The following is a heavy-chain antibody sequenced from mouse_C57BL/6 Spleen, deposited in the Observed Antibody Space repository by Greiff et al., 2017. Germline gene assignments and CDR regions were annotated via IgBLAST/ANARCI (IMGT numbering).Heavy chain of an antibody. V-gene: IGHV5-12*01. CDR3: ARGHYGSSYWYFDV. CDR1: GFTFSDYY. Sequence: EVKLVESGGGLVQPGGSLKLSCAASGFTFSDYYMYWVRQTPEKRLEWVAYISNGGGSTYYPDTVKGRFTISRDNAKNTLYLQMSRLKSEDTAMYYCARGHYGSSYWYFDVWGTGTTVTVSS. CDR2: ISNGGGST. D-gene: IGHD1-1*01. J-gene: IGHJ1*03.